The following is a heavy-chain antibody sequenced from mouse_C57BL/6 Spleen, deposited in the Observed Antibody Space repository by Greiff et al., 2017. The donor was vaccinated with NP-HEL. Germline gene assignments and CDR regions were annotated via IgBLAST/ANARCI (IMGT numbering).Heavy chain of an antibody. D-gene: IGHD1-1*01. CDR3: TTLRGFAY. CDR2: IDPETGGT. Sequence: VKLQQSGAELVRPGASVTLSCKASGYTFTDYEMHWVKQTPVHGLEWIGAIDPETGGTAYNQKFKGKAILTADKSSSTAYMELRSLTSEDSAVYYCTTLRGFAYWGQGTLVTVSA. V-gene: IGHV1-15*01. CDR1: GYTFTDYE. J-gene: IGHJ3*01.